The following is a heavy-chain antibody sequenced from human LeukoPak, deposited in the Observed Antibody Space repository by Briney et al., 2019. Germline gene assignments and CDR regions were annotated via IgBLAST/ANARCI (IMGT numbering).Heavy chain of an antibody. V-gene: IGHV4-4*07. CDR1: GGSISSYY. CDR3: ARDRYYYDSSGYLFDY. CDR2: IYTSGGT. Sequence: SETLSLTWTVSGGSISSYYWSWMRQPAGEGLEWIGRIYTSGGTNYNPPLKSRVTMSVDTSKNQFSLKLSSVTAADTAVYYCARDRYYYDSSGYLFDYWGQGTLVTVSS. D-gene: IGHD3-22*01. J-gene: IGHJ4*02.